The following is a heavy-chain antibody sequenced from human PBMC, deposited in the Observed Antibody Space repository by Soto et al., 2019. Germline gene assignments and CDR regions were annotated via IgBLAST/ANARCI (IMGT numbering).Heavy chain of an antibody. CDR2: ISAYNGNT. J-gene: IGHJ6*02. Sequence: VASVKVSCKASGYTFTSYGISWVRQAPGQGLEWMGWISAYNGNTNYAQKLQGRVTMTTDTSTSTAYMELRSLRSDDTAVYYCARGERSTIFGVVVQPTSFYYYGMDVWGQGTTVTVSS. D-gene: IGHD3-3*01. V-gene: IGHV1-18*01. CDR1: GYTFTSYG. CDR3: ARGERSTIFGVVVQPTSFYYYGMDV.